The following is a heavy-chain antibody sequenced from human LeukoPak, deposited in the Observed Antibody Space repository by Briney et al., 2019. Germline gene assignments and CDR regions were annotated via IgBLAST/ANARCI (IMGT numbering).Heavy chain of an antibody. CDR1: GFTVRNNY. J-gene: IGHJ4*02. V-gene: IGHV3-66*01. Sequence: GGSLRLSCAASGFTVRNNYMSWVRQAPGKGLEWGSVIYSGGSTYYADSVKGRFTISRDNSKNTLYLQMNSLRAEDTAVYFCATGERMVRGDGVDYWGQGTLVTVSS. CDR2: IYSGGST. D-gene: IGHD3-10*01. CDR3: ATGERMVRGDGVDY.